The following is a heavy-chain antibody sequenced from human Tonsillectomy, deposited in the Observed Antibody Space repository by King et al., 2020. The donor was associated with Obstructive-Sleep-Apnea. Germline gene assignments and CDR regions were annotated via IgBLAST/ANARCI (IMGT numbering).Heavy chain of an antibody. J-gene: IGHJ4*02. CDR3: AKDKGYCSGGSCYFFDY. D-gene: IGHD2-15*01. CDR1: GFTFDDYA. CDR2: ISWNSGSI. V-gene: IGHV3-9*01. Sequence: QLVQSGGGLVQPGRSLRLSCAASGFTFDDYAMHWVRQAPGKGLEWVSGISWNSGSIGYADSLKGRFTTPRDNAKNSLYLQMNSLRAEDTALYYCAKDKGYCSGGSCYFFDYWGQGTLVTVSS.